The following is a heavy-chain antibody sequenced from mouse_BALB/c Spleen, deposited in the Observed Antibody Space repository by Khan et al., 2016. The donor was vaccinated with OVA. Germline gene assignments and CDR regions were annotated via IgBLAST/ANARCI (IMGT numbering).Heavy chain of an antibody. D-gene: IGHD1-1*01. J-gene: IGHJ2*01. V-gene: IGHV5-17*02. CDR1: GFTFSSFG. CDR3: ARSYFYGYYFDQ. Sequence: EVELVESGGGLVQPGGSRKLSCVASGFTFSSFGMHWVRQAPEKGLEWVAYISGDSYTIYYTDTVKGRFTISRDNPKNTLILQMTSLRSEDMAMYYCARSYFYGYYFDQWGQGTTLTVSS. CDR2: ISGDSYTI.